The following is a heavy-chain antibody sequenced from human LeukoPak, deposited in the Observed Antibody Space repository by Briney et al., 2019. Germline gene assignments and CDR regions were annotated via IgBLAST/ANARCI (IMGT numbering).Heavy chain of an antibody. D-gene: IGHD5-18*01. CDR3: ARALPHRRLMDTTMEQHWFDP. CDR1: GYTFTSYY. CDR2: INPSGGST. Sequence: ASVKVSCKASGYTFTSYYMHWVRQAPGQGLEWMGIINPSGGSTNYAQKFQGRVIMTRDMSTSTVYMELSSLRSEDTAMYYCARALPHRRLMDTTMEQHWFDPWGQGTLVTVSS. J-gene: IGHJ5*02. V-gene: IGHV1-46*01.